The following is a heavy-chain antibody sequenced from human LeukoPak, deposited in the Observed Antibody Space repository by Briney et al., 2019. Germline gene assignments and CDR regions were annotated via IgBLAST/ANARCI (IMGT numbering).Heavy chain of an antibody. CDR1: GFTFSSYA. CDR2: ISYDGSNK. D-gene: IGHD2-15*01. V-gene: IGHV3-30-3*01. J-gene: IGHJ4*02. CDR3: ARQSCSTGSCPIDY. Sequence: GGSLRLSCAASGFTFSSYAMHWVRQAPGKGLEWVAVISYDGSNKYYADSVKGRFTISRDNSKNTLYLQMNSLRAEDTAVYYCARQSCSTGSCPIDYWGQGTLVTVSS.